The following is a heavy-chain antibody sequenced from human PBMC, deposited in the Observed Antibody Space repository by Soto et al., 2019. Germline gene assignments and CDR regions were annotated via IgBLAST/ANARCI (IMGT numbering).Heavy chain of an antibody. CDR3: ARALSTVTSSPFDY. D-gene: IGHD4-17*01. CDR2: IKQDGSEK. CDR1: GFTFSSYW. J-gene: IGHJ4*02. V-gene: IGHV3-7*01. Sequence: PGGSLRLSCAASGFTFSSYWMSWVRQAPGKGLEWVANIKQDGSEKYYVDSVKGRFTISRDNAKNSLYLQMNSLRAEDTALYFCARALSTVTSSPFDYWGQGILVTVSS.